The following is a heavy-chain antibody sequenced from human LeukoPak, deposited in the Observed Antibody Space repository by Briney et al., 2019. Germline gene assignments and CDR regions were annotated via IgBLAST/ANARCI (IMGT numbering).Heavy chain of an antibody. J-gene: IGHJ4*02. V-gene: IGHV3-64*01. CDR2: ISTNGGGT. Sequence: GGSLRLSCAASGFTFSSYAMHWGRQTPGKGLEYVLAISTNGGGTYYANSVKGRFTISRDNSKNTLYLQMGSLRAEDMAVYFCARYCNGVTCYSGYDYWGQGALVTVSS. CDR3: ARYCNGVTCYSGYDY. D-gene: IGHD2-15*01. CDR1: GFTFSSYA.